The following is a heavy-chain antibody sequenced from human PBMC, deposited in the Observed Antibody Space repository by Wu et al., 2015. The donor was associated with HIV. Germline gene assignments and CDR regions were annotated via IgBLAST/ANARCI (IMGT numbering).Heavy chain of an antibody. J-gene: IGHJ1*01. D-gene: IGHD6-19*01. CDR1: GTSVSSDYY. CDR2: LYHTGST. Sequence: QVQLQESGPGLVKPSETLSLTCVVSGTSVSSDYYWGWIRQTPGKGLEWIGTLYHTGSTYYNPSLKSRVTISVDTSQNHFSLKLNSVTAADTAVYYCARHSGGWYSGAEHIQHWGQGTLVTVSS. V-gene: IGHV4-38-2*01. CDR3: ARHSGGWYSGAEHIQH.